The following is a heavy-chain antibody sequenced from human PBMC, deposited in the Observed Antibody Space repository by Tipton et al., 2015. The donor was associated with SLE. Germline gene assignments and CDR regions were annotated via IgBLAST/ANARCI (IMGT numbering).Heavy chain of an antibody. CDR1: GGSINTYY. V-gene: IGHV4-59*01. Sequence: TLSLTCAVYGGSINTYYWSWIRQPPGKGLEWIGYMYYSGSSSYNPSLKSRVTISLDTSKNQFSLKLRSVTAADTAVYYCTRDRDHYGSGFDPWGQGTLVTVSS. D-gene: IGHD3-10*01. CDR2: MYYSGSS. CDR3: TRDRDHYGSGFDP. J-gene: IGHJ5*02.